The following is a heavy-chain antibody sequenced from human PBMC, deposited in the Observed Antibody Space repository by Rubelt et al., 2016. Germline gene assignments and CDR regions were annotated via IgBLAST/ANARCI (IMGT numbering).Heavy chain of an antibody. CDR3: ARIARGGYFDY. V-gene: IGHV4-34*01. CDR2: INHSGST. Sequence: QVQLQQWGAGLLKPSETLSLTCAVYGGSFSGYYWSWIRQPPGKGLEWIGEINHSGSTSYNPSLKSRVTISVDTSKNQVSLKLSSVTAADTAVYYCARIARGGYFDYWGQGTLVTVSS. CDR1: GGSFSGYY. D-gene: IGHD3-16*01. J-gene: IGHJ4*03.